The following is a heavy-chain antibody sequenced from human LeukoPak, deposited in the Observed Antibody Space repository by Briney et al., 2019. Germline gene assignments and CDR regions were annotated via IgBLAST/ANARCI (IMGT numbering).Heavy chain of an antibody. CDR3: AKGYRGGFWSGYYFDY. CDR1: GFTFDDYA. CDR2: ISWNSGSI. Sequence: GRSLRLSCAASGFTFDDYAMHWVRQAPGKGLEWVSGISWNSGSIGYADSVKGRFTISRDNAKNSLYLQMNSLRAEDTALYYCAKGYRGGFWSGYYFDYWGQGTLDTVSS. J-gene: IGHJ4*02. D-gene: IGHD3-3*01. V-gene: IGHV3-9*01.